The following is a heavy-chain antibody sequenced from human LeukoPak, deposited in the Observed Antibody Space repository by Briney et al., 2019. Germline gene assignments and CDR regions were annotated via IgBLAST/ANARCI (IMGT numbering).Heavy chain of an antibody. V-gene: IGHV4-59*11. CDR2: IYYSGST. D-gene: IGHD5-24*01. CDR1: GGSISSHY. CDR3: ARTIDGGDGPEIYFDY. Sequence: SETLSLTCTVSGGSISSHYWSWIRQPPGKGLEWIGYIYYSGSTNYNTSLKSRVTISVDTSKNQFSLKLSSVTAADTAVYYCARTIDGGDGPEIYFDYWGQGTLVTVSS. J-gene: IGHJ4*02.